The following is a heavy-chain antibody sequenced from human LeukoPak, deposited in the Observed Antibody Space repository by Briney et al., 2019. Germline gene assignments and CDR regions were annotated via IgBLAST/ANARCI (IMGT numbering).Heavy chain of an antibody. CDR3: ARDFFYDSSGYPRTFDAFDI. V-gene: IGHV1-46*01. D-gene: IGHD3-22*01. Sequence: ASVKVSCKASGYTFTSYYMHWVRQAPGPGLEWMGIINPSGGSTSYAQKFQGRVTMTRDTSTSTVYMELSSLRSEDTAVYYCARDFFYDSSGYPRTFDAFDIWGQGTMVTVSS. CDR1: GYTFTSYY. CDR2: INPSGGST. J-gene: IGHJ3*02.